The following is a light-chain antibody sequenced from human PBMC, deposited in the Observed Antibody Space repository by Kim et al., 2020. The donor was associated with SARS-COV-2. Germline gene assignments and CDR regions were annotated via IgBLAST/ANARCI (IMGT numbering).Light chain of an antibody. CDR1: SNNVGYQG. CDR2: RNN. CDR3: SAWDSSLYAHV. J-gene: IGLJ1*01. Sequence: QTAKLTCTGNSNNVGYQGAAWLQHNQGHPPKLLSYRNNNRPSGISERFSASRSGNTASLTITGLQPEDEADYYCSAWDSSLYAHVFGPGTKVTVL. V-gene: IGLV10-54*01.